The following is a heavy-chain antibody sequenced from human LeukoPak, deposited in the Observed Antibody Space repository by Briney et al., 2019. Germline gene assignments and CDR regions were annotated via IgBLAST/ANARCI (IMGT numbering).Heavy chain of an antibody. Sequence: GASVKVSCKASGYTFTGYYMHWVRQAPGQGLEWMGWINPNSGGTNYAQKFQGRVTMTRDTSISTAYMELSRLRSDDTAVYYCARVFLPQDYDFWSGYYMPDDPWGQGTLVTVSS. V-gene: IGHV1-2*02. CDR3: ARVFLPQDYDFWSGYYMPDDP. D-gene: IGHD3-3*01. CDR1: GYTFTGYY. CDR2: INPNSGGT. J-gene: IGHJ5*02.